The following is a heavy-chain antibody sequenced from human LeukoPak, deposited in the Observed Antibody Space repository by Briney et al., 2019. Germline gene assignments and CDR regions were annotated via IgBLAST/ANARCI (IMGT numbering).Heavy chain of an antibody. J-gene: IGHJ3*02. CDR3: ARPIVGATSAFDI. CDR2: INPNSGGT. CDR1: GYTLTELS. Sequence: ASVKVSCKVSGYTLTELSMHWVRQAPGQGLEWMGWINPNSGGTNYAQKFQGRVTMTRDTSISTAYMELSRLRSDDTAVYYCARPIVGATSAFDIWGQGTMVTVSS. D-gene: IGHD1-26*01. V-gene: IGHV1-2*02.